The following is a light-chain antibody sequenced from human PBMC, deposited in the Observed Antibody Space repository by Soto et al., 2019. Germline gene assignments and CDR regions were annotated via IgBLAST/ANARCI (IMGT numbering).Light chain of an antibody. CDR3: HHRGNGIT. V-gene: IGKV3-11*01. J-gene: IGKJ5*01. Sequence: EVVLTQSTATLSLSPGDTATLSCGASQSVSSSLAWYQQKPGQAPRLLIYDASSRATGIPARFSGSGSGTDFTLTISSLEPEDFAVYYCHHRGNGITFGQGTRLEI. CDR1: QSVSSS. CDR2: DAS.